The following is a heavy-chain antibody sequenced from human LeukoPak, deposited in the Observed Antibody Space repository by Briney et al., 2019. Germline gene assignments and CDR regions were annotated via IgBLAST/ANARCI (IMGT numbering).Heavy chain of an antibody. CDR2: ISAYNGNT. D-gene: IGHD6-13*01. J-gene: IGHJ5*02. Sequence: ASVKVSCKASGYTFTSYGIRWVQQAPGQGLEWMGWISAYNGNTNYAQKLQGRVTMTTDTSTSTAYMELRSLRSDDTAVYYCARGQGQLIEQDWFDPWGQGTLVTVSS. CDR1: GYTFTSYG. CDR3: ARGQGQLIEQDWFDP. V-gene: IGHV1-18*01.